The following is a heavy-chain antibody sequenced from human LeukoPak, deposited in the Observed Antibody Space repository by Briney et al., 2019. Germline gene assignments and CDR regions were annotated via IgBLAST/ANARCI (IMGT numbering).Heavy chain of an antibody. CDR2: INPNSGGT. D-gene: IGHD5-12*01. CDR3: ARDYKYSGYDSEYYFDY. Sequence: ASVKVSCEASGYTFTGYYMHWVRQAPGQGLEWMGWINPNSGGTNYAQKFQGRVTMTRDTSISTAYMELSRLRSDDTAVYYCARDYKYSGYDSEYYFDYWGPGTLVTVSS. J-gene: IGHJ4*02. CDR1: GYTFTGYY. V-gene: IGHV1-2*02.